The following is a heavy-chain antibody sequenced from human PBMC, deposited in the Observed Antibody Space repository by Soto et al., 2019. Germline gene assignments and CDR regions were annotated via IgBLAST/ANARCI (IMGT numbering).Heavy chain of an antibody. D-gene: IGHD5-18*01. CDR3: ARENVLSYVDTAMVDYFDY. J-gene: IGHJ4*02. CDR2: ISGYNGDT. Sequence: ASVKVSCKASGYTFNTYSISWVRQAPGQGLEWMGWISGYNGDTHYAQKFQGRVTMTTDTSTSTAYMELRSLRSDDTAMYYCARENVLSYVDTAMVDYFDYWGQGNLVTVSS. V-gene: IGHV1-18*01. CDR1: GYTFNTYS.